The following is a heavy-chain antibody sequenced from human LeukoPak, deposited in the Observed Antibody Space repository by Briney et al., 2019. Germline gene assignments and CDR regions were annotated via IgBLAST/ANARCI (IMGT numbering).Heavy chain of an antibody. J-gene: IGHJ4*02. V-gene: IGHV4-4*07. Sequence: SETLSLTCSVSGDSISYFYWSWIRQAAGKGLEWIGRIYSRGSADYNASLKSRVTMSVDTSKNQFSLKLSSVTAADTAVYYCASPSYDILSSFVYWGQGTLVTVSS. CDR3: ASPSYDILSSFVY. CDR2: IYSRGSA. D-gene: IGHD3-9*01. CDR1: GDSISYFY.